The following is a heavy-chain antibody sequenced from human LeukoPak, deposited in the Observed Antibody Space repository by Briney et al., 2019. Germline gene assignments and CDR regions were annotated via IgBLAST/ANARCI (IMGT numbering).Heavy chain of an antibody. CDR1: GGTFSSYA. J-gene: IGHJ4*02. Sequence: GASVKVSCKASGGTFSSYAISWVRQAPGQGLEWMGGIIPIFGTANYAQKFQGRITITADESTSTAYMELSSLRSEDTAVYYCASGYCSGTSCYAMGFDYWGQGTLVTVSS. D-gene: IGHD2-2*01. CDR2: IIPIFGTA. CDR3: ASGYCSGTSCYAMGFDY. V-gene: IGHV1-69*13.